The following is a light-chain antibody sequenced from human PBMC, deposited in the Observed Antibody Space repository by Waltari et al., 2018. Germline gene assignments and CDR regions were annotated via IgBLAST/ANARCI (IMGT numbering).Light chain of an antibody. J-gene: IGLJ1*01. Sequence: SYVLTQPPSVSVAPGQTARITCDGNKIGSKNVPWDQQKPGQAPVLVVYDDGDRPSGIPERCSGSNSGNTATLTSSRVDAGDEADYYCQVWDSGSDHYVFGTVTKVTVL. CDR3: QVWDSGSDHYV. V-gene: IGLV3-21*02. CDR2: DDG. CDR1: KIGSKN.